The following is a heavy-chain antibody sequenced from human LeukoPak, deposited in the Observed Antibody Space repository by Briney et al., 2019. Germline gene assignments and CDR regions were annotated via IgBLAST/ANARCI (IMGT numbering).Heavy chain of an antibody. CDR3: ARDGFYDSSGYYLF. J-gene: IGHJ4*02. V-gene: IGHV1-69*05. CDR1: GGTFSSYA. CDR2: NFPIFGTA. Sequence: GASVKVSCKASGGTFSSYALSWVRQAPGQGREWMGGNFPIFGTANYAQKFQGRVTITTDESTSTAYMELSSLRSEDTAVYYCARDGFYDSSGYYLFWGQGTLVTVSS. D-gene: IGHD3-22*01.